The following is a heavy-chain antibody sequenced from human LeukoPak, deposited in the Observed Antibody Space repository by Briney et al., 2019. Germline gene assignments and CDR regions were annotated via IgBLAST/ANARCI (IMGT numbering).Heavy chain of an antibody. V-gene: IGHV3-30*18. CDR3: AKDFAWY. D-gene: IGHD3-3*01. J-gene: IGHJ4*02. CDR1: GFTFSSYG. Sequence: PGRCLRLSCAASGFTFSSYGMHWVRQAPGKGLEWVAVISYDGSNKYYADSVKGRFTISRDNSKNTLYLQMNSLRAEDTAVYYCAKDFAWYWGQGTLVTVSS. CDR2: ISYDGSNK.